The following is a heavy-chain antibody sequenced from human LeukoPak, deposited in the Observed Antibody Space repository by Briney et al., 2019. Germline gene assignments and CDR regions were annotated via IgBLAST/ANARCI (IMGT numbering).Heavy chain of an antibody. CDR3: ARQDNWTYGNGDFDY. D-gene: IGHD1-7*01. Sequence: SETLSLTCTVSGGSISSSSYYWGWNRQPPGKGLEWIGSIYYSGSTYYNPSLKSRVTISVDTSKNQFSLKLSSVTAADTAVYYCARQDNWTYGNGDFDYWGQGTLVTVSS. CDR1: GGSISSSSYY. CDR2: IYYSGST. V-gene: IGHV4-39*01. J-gene: IGHJ4*02.